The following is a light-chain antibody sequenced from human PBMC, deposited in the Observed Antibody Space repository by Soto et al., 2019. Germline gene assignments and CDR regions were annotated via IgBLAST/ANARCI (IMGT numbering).Light chain of an antibody. CDR2: AAS. Sequence: DIQMTQSPSSLSASVGDRVTITCRASQTISSNLNWYQQKLGEAPKLLIYAASSLQSGVPSRFSGSGSGADFTLTISSLQREDFATYYCQQSYSSPLTFGGGTKMEI. CDR3: QQSYSSPLT. CDR1: QTISSN. V-gene: IGKV1-39*01. J-gene: IGKJ4*01.